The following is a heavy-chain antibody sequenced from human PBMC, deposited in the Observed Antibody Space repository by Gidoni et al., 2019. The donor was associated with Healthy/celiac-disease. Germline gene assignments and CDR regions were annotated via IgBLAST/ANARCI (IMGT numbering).Heavy chain of an antibody. J-gene: IGHJ6*02. CDR1: GFTFSSYG. CDR2: IWYDGSNK. Sequence: QVQLVESGGGVVQPGRSLRLSCAASGFTFSSYGMHWVRQAPGKGLEWVAVIWYDGSNKYYADSVKGRFTISRDNSKNTLYLQMNSLRAEDTAVYYCARDQAGSYYYYYGMDVWGQGTTVTVSS. V-gene: IGHV3-33*01. CDR3: ARDQAGSYYYYYGMDV. D-gene: IGHD6-13*01.